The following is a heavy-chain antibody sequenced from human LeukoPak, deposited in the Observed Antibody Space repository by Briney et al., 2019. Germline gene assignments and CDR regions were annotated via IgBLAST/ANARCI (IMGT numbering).Heavy chain of an antibody. D-gene: IGHD3-16*02. V-gene: IGHV4-30-2*01. Sequence: PSETLSLTCAVSGGSISSGGYPWSWIRQPPGKGLEWIGYIYHSGSTYYNPSLKSRVTISVDRSKNQFSLKLSSVTAADTAVYYCARGIVPDIWGQGTLVTVPS. CDR1: GGSISSGGYP. CDR2: IYHSGST. J-gene: IGHJ4*02. CDR3: ARGIVPDI.